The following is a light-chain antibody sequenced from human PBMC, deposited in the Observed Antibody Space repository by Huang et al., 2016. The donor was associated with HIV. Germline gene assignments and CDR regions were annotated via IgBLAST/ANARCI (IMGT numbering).Light chain of an antibody. Sequence: DIQMTQFPSSLSASVGDTVTITCRASQRINNYLNWYQQRPGKAPSLLIYTATNLESGVPSRFSGTGSATDFTLTISSLQPEDFATYYCQQSYSTTWTFGQGTKVEVK. V-gene: IGKV1-39*01. J-gene: IGKJ1*01. CDR3: QQSYSTTWT. CDR1: QRINNY. CDR2: TAT.